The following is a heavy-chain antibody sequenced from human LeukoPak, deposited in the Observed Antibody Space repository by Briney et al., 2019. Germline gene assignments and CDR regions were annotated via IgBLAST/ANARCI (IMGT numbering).Heavy chain of an antibody. CDR1: GFSLSTSGVG. D-gene: IGHD6-6*01. V-gene: IGHV2-5*01. Sequence: SGPTLVKPTQTLTLTCTFSGFSLSTSGVGVGWIRQPPGKALEWLALIYWNDDKRYSPSLKSRLTITKDTSKNQVVLTMTNMDPVDTATYYCAHRREAARLTNAFDIWGQGTMVTVSS. J-gene: IGHJ3*02. CDR3: AHRREAARLTNAFDI. CDR2: IYWNDDK.